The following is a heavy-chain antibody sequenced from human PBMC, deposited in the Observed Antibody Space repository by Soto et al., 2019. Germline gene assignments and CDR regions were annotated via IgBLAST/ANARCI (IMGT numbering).Heavy chain of an antibody. CDR3: VRSNYFDD. CDR2: IYYSGTT. J-gene: IGHJ4*02. Sequence: SETLSLTCTVSGGSISSYYWGWIRQPPGKGLEWIGFIYYSGTTNYNPSLKSRVTISVDTSKNQFSLKLGSVTAADTAVYYCVRSNYFDDWGQGTLVTVSS. CDR1: GGSISSYY. V-gene: IGHV4-59*01.